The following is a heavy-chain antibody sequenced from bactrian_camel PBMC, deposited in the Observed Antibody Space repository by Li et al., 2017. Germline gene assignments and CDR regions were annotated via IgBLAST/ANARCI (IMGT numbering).Heavy chain of an antibody. CDR1: GYINSMYC. D-gene: IGHD3*01. CDR2: IGSNGRI. J-gene: IGHJ6*01. Sequence: HVQLVESGGGSVQAGGSLRLTCAATGYINSMYCMGWFRQAPGKEREAVAGIGSNGRIRYADSVKGRFTISKGNAQNTLYLQMNNLKPEDTAMYYCAADRALDDDCYVGSLYTDFAYWGQGTQVTVS. CDR3: AADRALDDDCYVGSLYTDFAY. V-gene: IGHV3S53*01.